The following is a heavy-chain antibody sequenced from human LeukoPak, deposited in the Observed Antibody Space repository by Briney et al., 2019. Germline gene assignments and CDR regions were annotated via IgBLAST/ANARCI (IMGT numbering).Heavy chain of an antibody. CDR3: ARDAGRDYGETYFDY. J-gene: IGHJ4*02. D-gene: IGHD4-17*01. CDR2: ISYDGSNK. Sequence: GGSLRLSCAASGFTFSSYAMHWVRQAPGKGLEWVAVISYDGSNKYYADSVKGRFTISRDNSKSTLYLQMNSLRAEDTAVYYCARDAGRDYGETYFDYWGQGTLVTVSS. V-gene: IGHV3-30-3*01. CDR1: GFTFSSYA.